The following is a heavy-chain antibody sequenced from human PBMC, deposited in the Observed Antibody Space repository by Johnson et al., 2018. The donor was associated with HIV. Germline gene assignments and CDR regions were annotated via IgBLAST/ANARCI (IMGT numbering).Heavy chain of an antibody. D-gene: IGHD1-7*01. CDR1: GFTFSSYA. J-gene: IGHJ3*02. CDR3: ARYEGNYVAFDI. V-gene: IGHV3-23*04. CDR2: ISGRGGST. Sequence: VQLVESGGGVVRPGGSLRLSCAASGFTFSSYAMSWVRQAPGKGLEWVSVISGRGGSTYYGDSVKGRFTISRDKYNNTLHLQMNSLRAEDTAEYYCARYEGNYVAFDIWGQGTMVTVSS.